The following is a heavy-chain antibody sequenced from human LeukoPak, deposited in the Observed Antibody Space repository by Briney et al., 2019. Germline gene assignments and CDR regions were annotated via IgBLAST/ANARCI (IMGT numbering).Heavy chain of an antibody. CDR1: GYTFSNYA. V-gene: IGHV7-4-1*02. J-gene: IGHJ3*02. D-gene: IGHD3-10*01. Sequence: GGSVKVSCKASGYTFSNYAMNWVRQAPGQGLEWMGWINTNTGNPTYAQGFTGRFVFSLDTSVSTAYLQISSLKAEDTAVYYCAKSNGYGLVDIWGQGTMVTVSS. CDR2: INTNTGNP. CDR3: AKSNGYGLVDI.